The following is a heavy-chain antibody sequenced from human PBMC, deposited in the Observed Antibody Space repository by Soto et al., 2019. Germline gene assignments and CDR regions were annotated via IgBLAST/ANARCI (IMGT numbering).Heavy chain of an antibody. D-gene: IGHD2-21*02. CDR1: GGTFSNHA. CDR3: ARDDATYCGGDCYRYFDCGMDV. J-gene: IGHJ6*02. CDR2: IIPMFPTA. V-gene: IGHV1-69*13. Sequence: SVKVSCKASGGTFSNHAISWVRQAPGQGLEWVGGIIPMFPTADYAQRFRGRVTITADDSTTTVYMELSGLRSEDTAMYYCARDDATYCGGDCYRYFDCGMDVWGQGTTVTVSS.